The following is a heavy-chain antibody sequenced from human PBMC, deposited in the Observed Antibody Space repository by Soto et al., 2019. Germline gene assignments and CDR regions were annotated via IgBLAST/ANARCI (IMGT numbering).Heavy chain of an antibody. CDR3: AREPESVDS. J-gene: IGHJ4*02. Sequence: GGSLRLSCAASGFTFSTYWISWVRQAPGKGLEWVANTKYDGSEKYYVDSVKGRFTISRDNARNSLYLQMNSLRVEDTAVYYCAREPESVDSWGQGT. CDR2: TKYDGSEK. CDR1: GFTFSTYW. V-gene: IGHV3-7*01.